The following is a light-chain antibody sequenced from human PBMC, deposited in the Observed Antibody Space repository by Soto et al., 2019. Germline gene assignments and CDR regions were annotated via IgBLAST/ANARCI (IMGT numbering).Light chain of an antibody. V-gene: IGKV3-20*01. J-gene: IGKJ1*01. Sequence: EIVLTQSPGTLSLSPGDRATLSCRASQSVRSGYLAWYQQRSGQPPRLLIYGASSRATDIPDRFSGSGSETDFSPTVSSLEPEDFAVYYCQQYGSSPWTFGQGTKVEI. CDR3: QQYGSSPWT. CDR1: QSVRSGY. CDR2: GAS.